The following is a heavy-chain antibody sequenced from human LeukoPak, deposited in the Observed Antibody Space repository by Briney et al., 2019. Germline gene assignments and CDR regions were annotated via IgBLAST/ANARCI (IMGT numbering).Heavy chain of an antibody. V-gene: IGHV1-18*01. CDR2: ISDYNGNT. D-gene: IGHD5-12*01. CDR3: ARTDRGYSGYDYDY. Sequence: TLTLSFTASGYTFTIYGISWVRHAPGQGHEWMVWISDYNGNTNYAHKLQGRVTMTTDTSTSTAYMELRSLRSDDTAVYYCARTDRGYSGYDYDYWGQGTLVTVSS. J-gene: IGHJ4*02. CDR1: GYTFTIYG.